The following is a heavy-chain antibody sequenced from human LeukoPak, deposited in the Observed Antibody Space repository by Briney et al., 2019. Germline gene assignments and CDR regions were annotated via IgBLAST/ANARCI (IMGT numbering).Heavy chain of an antibody. D-gene: IGHD1-26*01. J-gene: IGHJ4*02. CDR2: IRYDGSNK. CDR3: AKDRVGAPDY. CDR1: GFSFTTYW. V-gene: IGHV3-30*02. Sequence: QPGGSLRLSCAASGFSFTTYWMSWVRQAQGKGLEWVAFIRYDGSNKYYADSVKGRFTISRDNSKNTLYLQMNSLRAEDTAVYYCAKDRVGAPDYWGQGTLVTVSS.